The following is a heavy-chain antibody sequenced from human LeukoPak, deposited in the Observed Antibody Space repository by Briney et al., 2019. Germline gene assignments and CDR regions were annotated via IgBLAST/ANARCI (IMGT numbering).Heavy chain of an antibody. D-gene: IGHD2-2*01. CDR2: ISSSGSTI. J-gene: IGHJ4*02. V-gene: IGHV3-11*04. CDR1: EFTFRDYY. Sequence: GGPLGPSGEASEFTFRDYYMCWIRQAPGKGLRGVSYISSSGSTIYYADSVKGRFTISRDNAKNSLYLQMNSLRAEDTAVYYCARHYCSSTSCYLDYWGQGTLVTVSS. CDR3: ARHYCSSTSCYLDY.